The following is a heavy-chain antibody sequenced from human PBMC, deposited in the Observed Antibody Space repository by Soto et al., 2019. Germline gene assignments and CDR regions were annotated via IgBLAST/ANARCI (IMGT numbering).Heavy chain of an antibody. D-gene: IGHD3-3*01. V-gene: IGHV1-8*01. J-gene: IGHJ6*02. CDR2: INPSSGNT. CDR1: GYSFTRHD. CDR3: AREGILFSGVIGFYGMDV. Sequence: QVQLVQSGAEVKKPGASVKVSCKASGYSFTRHDINWVRQAPGQGLEWMGWINPSSGNTGYAQRFLGRLTMTTDPSTSTAYMELSGLKSEDTAIYYCAREGILFSGVIGFYGMDVWGQGTTVTVPS.